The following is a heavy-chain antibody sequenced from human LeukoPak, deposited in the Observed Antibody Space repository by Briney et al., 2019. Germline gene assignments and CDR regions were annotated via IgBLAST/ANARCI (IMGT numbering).Heavy chain of an antibody. Sequence: GGSLRLSCAASGFTFSSYGMHWVSHAPGKGLEWVAVIWYDGRNKYYADSVKGRFTISRDNSKNTLYLQMNSLRAEDTAVYYCAREMGYSSSWYDQNAFDIWGQGTMVTVSS. CDR2: IWYDGRNK. D-gene: IGHD6-13*01. V-gene: IGHV3-33*01. CDR3: AREMGYSSSWYDQNAFDI. J-gene: IGHJ3*02. CDR1: GFTFSSYG.